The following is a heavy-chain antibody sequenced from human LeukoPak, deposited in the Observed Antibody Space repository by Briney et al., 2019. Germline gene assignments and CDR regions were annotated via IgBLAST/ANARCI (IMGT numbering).Heavy chain of an antibody. J-gene: IGHJ4*02. CDR1: GYTFTSYG. CDR3: ARLYSGRYDVDY. V-gene: IGHV1-18*01. Sequence: AAVKVSCKASGYTFTSYGISWVRQAPGQGLEGMGWISAYNGNTNYAQNLQGRVTMTTDTSTSTAYMELRRLRSDDTAVYYCARLYSGRYDVDYWGQGTLVTVSS. D-gene: IGHD1-26*01. CDR2: ISAYNGNT.